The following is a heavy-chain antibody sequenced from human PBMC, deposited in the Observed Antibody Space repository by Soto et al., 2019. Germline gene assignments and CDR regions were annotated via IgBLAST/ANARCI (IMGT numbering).Heavy chain of an antibody. CDR1: GFTFSSYS. D-gene: IGHD2-15*01. V-gene: IGHV3-48*02. CDR3: ARGFMRDNYGMDV. CDR2: ISSSSTTI. Sequence: EVKLVESGGGLVQPGGSLRLSCAASGFTFSSYSMNWVRQAPGKGLEWVSYISSSSTTIYYADSVKGRFTVSRDNAKNSLYLQMNSLRDEDTDVYYCARGFMRDNYGMDVWGQGTTVTVSS. J-gene: IGHJ6*02.